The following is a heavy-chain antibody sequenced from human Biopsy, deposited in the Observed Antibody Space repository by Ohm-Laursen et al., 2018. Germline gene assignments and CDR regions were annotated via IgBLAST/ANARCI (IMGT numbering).Heavy chain of an antibody. CDR1: GFSFSSYW. CDR3: AKDRYNYTPIGGFSMDV. J-gene: IGHJ6*02. Sequence: GSLRLSCSASGFSFSSYWMHWVRQGPGKGLVWVSRINIDGSTTRYADSVKGRFTISRDNSRDTLYLQMSSLRAEDTAVYYCAKDRYNYTPIGGFSMDVWGQGTTVTVSS. V-gene: IGHV3-74*01. D-gene: IGHD5-18*01. CDR2: INIDGSTT.